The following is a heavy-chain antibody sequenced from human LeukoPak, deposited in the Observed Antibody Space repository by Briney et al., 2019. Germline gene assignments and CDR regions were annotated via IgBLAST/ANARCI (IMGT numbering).Heavy chain of an antibody. CDR3: ARDNYYDSSGYLEY. CDR1: GFTFSSYA. Sequence: PGGSLRLSCAAFGFTFSSYAMHWVRQAPGKGLEWVAVISYDGSNKYYADSVKGRFTISRDNSKNTLYLQMNSLRAEDTAVYYCARDNYYDSSGYLEYWGQGTLVTVSS. J-gene: IGHJ4*02. V-gene: IGHV3-30-3*01. CDR2: ISYDGSNK. D-gene: IGHD3-22*01.